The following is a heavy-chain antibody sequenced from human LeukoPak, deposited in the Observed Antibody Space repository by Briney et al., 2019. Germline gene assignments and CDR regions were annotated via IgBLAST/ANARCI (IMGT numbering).Heavy chain of an antibody. V-gene: IGHV4-4*07. CDR1: GGSISSYY. CDR2: IYTSGST. D-gene: IGHD3-10*01. CDR3: ARSGSPTIFDY. Sequence: SETLSLTCTVSGGSISSYYWSWIRQPAGKGLEWIGRIYTSGSTNFNPSLKSRVSISLDTSQNQFSLKVSTVTAADTAVYYCARSGSPTIFDYWGQGTLVTVSS. J-gene: IGHJ4*02.